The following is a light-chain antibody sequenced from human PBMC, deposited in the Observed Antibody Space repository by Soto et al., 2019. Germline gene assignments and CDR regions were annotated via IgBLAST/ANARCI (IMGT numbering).Light chain of an antibody. V-gene: IGKV1-5*03. CDR1: QSVGNR. CDR2: KAS. Sequence: DVHMSQSPSTLSASVGYSVTLTCGASQSVGNRLAWYQQKPGKAPELLINKASSLQSGVPSRFSGSGSGTVFTLTILSLHPDDFPTYFCQQYNFYGTFGQGTKVDI. J-gene: IGKJ1*01. CDR3: QQYNFYGT.